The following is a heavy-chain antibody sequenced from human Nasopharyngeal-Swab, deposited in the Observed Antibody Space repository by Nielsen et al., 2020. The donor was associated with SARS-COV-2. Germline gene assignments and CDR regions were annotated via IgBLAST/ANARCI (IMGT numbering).Heavy chain of an antibody. V-gene: IGHV3-74*01. J-gene: IGHJ6*02. D-gene: IGHD3-3*01. CDR1: GFTFSSYW. CDR3: AKFLSLGVVDYYYYGMDV. CDR2: INSDGSST. Sequence: GESLKISCAASGFTFSSYWMHWVRQAPGKGLVWVSRINSDGSSTSYADSVKGRFTISRDNSKNTLYLQMNSLRAEDTAVYYCAKFLSLGVVDYYYYGMDVWGQGTTVTVSS.